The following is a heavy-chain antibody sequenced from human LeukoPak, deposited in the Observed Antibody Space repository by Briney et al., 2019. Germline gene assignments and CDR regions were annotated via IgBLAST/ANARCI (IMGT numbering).Heavy chain of an antibody. J-gene: IGHJ4*02. CDR2: INHSGST. D-gene: IGHD6-13*01. CDR1: GGSFSGYY. Sequence: SETLSLTCAVYGGSFSGYYWSWIRQPPGKGLEWIGEINHSGSTNYNPSLKSRVTISVDTSKNQFSLKLSSVTAADTAVYYCAREYSSSSGPFDYWSQGTLVTVSS. CDR3: AREYSSSSGPFDY. V-gene: IGHV4-34*01.